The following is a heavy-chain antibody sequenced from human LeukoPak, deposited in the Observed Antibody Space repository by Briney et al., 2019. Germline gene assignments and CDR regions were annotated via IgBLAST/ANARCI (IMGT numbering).Heavy chain of an antibody. J-gene: IGHJ4*02. D-gene: IGHD5-18*01. CDR2: IYYSGST. Sequence: SETQSLTCTVSGGSISSSSYYWGWIRQPPGKGLEWIGSIYYSGSTYYNPSLESRVTISVDTSKNQFSLKLSSVTAADTAVYYCARHRTAMVNLPSYYFDYWGQGTLVTVSS. CDR3: ARHRTAMVNLPSYYFDY. CDR1: GGSISSSSYY. V-gene: IGHV4-39*01.